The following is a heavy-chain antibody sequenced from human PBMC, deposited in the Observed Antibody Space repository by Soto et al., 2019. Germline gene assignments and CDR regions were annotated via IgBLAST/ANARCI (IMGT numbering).Heavy chain of an antibody. J-gene: IGHJ4*02. D-gene: IGHD2-8*01. CDR2: ARNKFNGYTT. Sequence: EVQLVESGGALVQPGGSLRLSCAASGFIFSDHYMDWVRQAPGRGLEWVARARNKFNGYTTAYAASVKGRFTISRDDSKNSLFLQMNSLKTEDTAVYFCARLMGTSFDLWGQGTLVTVSS. CDR3: ARLMGTSFDL. CDR1: GFIFSDHY. V-gene: IGHV3-72*01.